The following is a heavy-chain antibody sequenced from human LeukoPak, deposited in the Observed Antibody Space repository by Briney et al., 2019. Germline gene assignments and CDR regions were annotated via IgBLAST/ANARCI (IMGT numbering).Heavy chain of an antibody. J-gene: IGHJ4*02. CDR1: GFTFSSYA. D-gene: IGHD6-19*01. CDR2: ISGSGGST. Sequence: GGSLRLSCAASGFTFSSYAMSWVRQAPGKGLEWVSAISGSGGSTYYADSVKGRFTISRDNSKNTLHLQMNSLRAEDTAVYYCAKSPVAGTSGDFDYWGQGTLVTVSS. V-gene: IGHV3-23*01. CDR3: AKSPVAGTSGDFDY.